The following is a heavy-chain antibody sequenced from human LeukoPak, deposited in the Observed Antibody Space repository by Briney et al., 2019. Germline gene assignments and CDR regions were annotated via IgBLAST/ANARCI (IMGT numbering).Heavy chain of an antibody. J-gene: IGHJ4*02. CDR3: ARGGSGWYYFDY. Sequence: LXXVSVIYSGGSTYYADSVKGRFTISRDNSKNTLYLQMNSLRAEDTAVYYCARGGSGWYYFDYWGQGTLVTVSS. CDR2: IYSGGST. V-gene: IGHV3-53*01. D-gene: IGHD6-19*01.